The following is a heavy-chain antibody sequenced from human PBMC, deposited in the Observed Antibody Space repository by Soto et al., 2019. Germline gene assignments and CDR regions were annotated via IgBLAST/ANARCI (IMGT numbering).Heavy chain of an antibody. J-gene: IGHJ6*02. V-gene: IGHV3-21*01. CDR1: GFTFSSYS. CDR3: ASRHYGMDV. Sequence: EVELVESGGGLVKPGGSLRLSCAASGFTFSSYSMNWVRQAPGKGLEWVSSITSSSSYIYYADSVKGRFTISRDNAKNSLCMQMNSLRAEDTAVYYCASRHYGMDVWGQGTTVTVSS. CDR2: ITSSSSYI.